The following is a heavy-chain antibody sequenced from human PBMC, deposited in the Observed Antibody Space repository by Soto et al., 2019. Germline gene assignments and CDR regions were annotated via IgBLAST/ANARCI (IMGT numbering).Heavy chain of an antibody. CDR2: IYYSGST. Sequence: SETLSLTCTVSGGSISSGGYYWSWIRQHPGKGLEWIGYIYYSGSTYYNPSLKSRVTISVDTSKNQFSLKLSSVTAADTAVYYCVRPPGGFVKAKSWFDPWGEGTRFT. D-gene: IGHD3-16*01. CDR3: VRPPGGFVKAKSWFDP. J-gene: IGHJ5*02. CDR1: GGSISSGGYY. V-gene: IGHV4-31*03.